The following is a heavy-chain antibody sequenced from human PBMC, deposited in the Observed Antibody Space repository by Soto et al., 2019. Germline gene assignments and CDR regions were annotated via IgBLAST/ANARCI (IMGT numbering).Heavy chain of an antibody. V-gene: IGHV1-8*01. CDR3: ARGVYLWAGSSSSGTDY. Sequence: QVQLVQSGAEVKKPGASVKVSCKASGYTFTSYDINWVRQATGQGLEWMGWMNPNSGNTGYAQKFQGRVNMTRNPSISTAYMELSSLRSEDTAVYYCARGVYLWAGSSSSGTDYWGQGTLVTVSS. D-gene: IGHD6-6*01. CDR1: GYTFTSYD. J-gene: IGHJ4*02. CDR2: MNPNSGNT.